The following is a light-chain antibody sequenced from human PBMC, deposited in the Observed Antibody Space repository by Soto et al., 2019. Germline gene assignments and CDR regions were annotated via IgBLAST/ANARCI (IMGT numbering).Light chain of an antibody. CDR1: RSISTY. Sequence: EIVLTQSPATLSLSPGERATLSCRASRSISTYLAWYQQKPGQAPRLLIYGTSTRATGIPDRFSGSGSGTDFTLTISRLEPEDFAVYYCQQYGSSPWPFGQGTKVDIK. J-gene: IGKJ1*01. CDR2: GTS. CDR3: QQYGSSPWP. V-gene: IGKV3-20*01.